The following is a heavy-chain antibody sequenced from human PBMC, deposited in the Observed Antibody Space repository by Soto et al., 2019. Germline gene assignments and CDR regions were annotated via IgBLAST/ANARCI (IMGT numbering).Heavy chain of an antibody. V-gene: IGHV4-4*02. J-gene: IGHJ6*02. D-gene: IGHD1-26*01. CDR1: GDSITNGHW. Sequence: TSETLSLTCAVSGDSITNGHWWTWVRQPPGKGLEWIGEVFHSGTTNLNPSLKSRVTMSVDKSKNHFSLNLTSVTAADTAVFYCARLKTGSGSPYYYAMDVWGQGTTVTVSS. CDR2: VFHSGTT. CDR3: ARLKTGSGSPYYYAMDV.